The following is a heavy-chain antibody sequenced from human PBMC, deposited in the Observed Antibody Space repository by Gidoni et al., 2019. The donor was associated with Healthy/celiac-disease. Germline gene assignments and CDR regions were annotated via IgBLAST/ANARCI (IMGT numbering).Heavy chain of an antibody. CDR1: GYTFTNYY. V-gene: IGHV1-46*03. CDR3: ARGARVGGFDP. J-gene: IGHJ5*02. Sequence: QVQLVQSGAEVKKPGASVKLSCKASGYTFTNYYMHWVRQAPGQGLEWMEIITPSGGTTSYAQKFQGRVTMTRDTSTSTVYMELSSLRSEDTAVYYCARGARVGGFDPWGQGTLVTVSS. CDR2: ITPSGGTT.